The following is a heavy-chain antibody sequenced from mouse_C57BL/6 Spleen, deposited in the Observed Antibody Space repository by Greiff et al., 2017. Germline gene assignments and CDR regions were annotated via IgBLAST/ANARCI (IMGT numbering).Heavy chain of an antibody. CDR2: IDPSDSYT. V-gene: IGHV1-69*01. CDR1: GYTFTSYW. Sequence: VQLQQPGAELVMPGASVKLSCKASGYTFTSYWMHWVKQRPGQGLEWIGEIDPSDSYTNYNQKFKGKSTLTVDKPSRTAYMQLSSLTSEDSAVYYCARSGDGYYPFAYWGQGTLGTVSA. CDR3: ARSGDGYYPFAY. J-gene: IGHJ3*01. D-gene: IGHD2-3*01.